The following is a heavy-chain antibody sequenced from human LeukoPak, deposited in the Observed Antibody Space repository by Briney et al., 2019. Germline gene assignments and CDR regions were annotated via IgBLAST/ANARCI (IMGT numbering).Heavy chain of an antibody. CDR3: ARGVGDCRGGSCYY. CDR2: IYIGGST. J-gene: IGHJ4*02. V-gene: IGHV3-66*01. D-gene: IGHD2-15*01. CDR1: GFTVSSNY. Sequence: GGSLRLSRTASGFTVSSNYMSWVRQVPGKGLEWVSVIYIGGSTYYADAVRGRFTISRDNSKNTVHLQMNSLRAEDTAVYYCARGVGDCRGGSCYYWGQGTLVTVSS.